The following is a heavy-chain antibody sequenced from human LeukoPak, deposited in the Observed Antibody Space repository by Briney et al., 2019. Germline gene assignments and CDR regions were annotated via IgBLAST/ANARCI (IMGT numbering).Heavy chain of an antibody. CDR2: INHSGST. CDR1: GGSFSGYY. D-gene: IGHD1-26*01. J-gene: IGHJ4*02. V-gene: IGHV4-34*01. Sequence: SETLSLTCADYGGSFSGYYWSWIRQPPGKGLEWIGEINHSGSTNYNPSLKSRVTISVDTSKNQFSLKLSSVTAADTAVYYCARSIVGATSLDYWGQGTLVTVSS. CDR3: ARSIVGATSLDY.